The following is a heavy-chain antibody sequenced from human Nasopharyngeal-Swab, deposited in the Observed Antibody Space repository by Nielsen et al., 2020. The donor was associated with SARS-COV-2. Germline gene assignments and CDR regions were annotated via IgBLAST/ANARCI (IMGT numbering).Heavy chain of an antibody. CDR2: TSAGTSST. CDR3: AREQWLGTYYYYGMDV. CDR1: GFTLSVYS. V-gene: IGHV3-48*01. J-gene: IGHJ6*02. Sequence: GGSLRLSCAASGFTLSVYSVNWVRQAPGKGLEWVSDTSAGTSSTDYADSVKGRFTVSRDIVKNSLYLQMNSLRAEDTAVYYCAREQWLGTYYYYGMDVWGQGTTVTVSS. D-gene: IGHD6-19*01.